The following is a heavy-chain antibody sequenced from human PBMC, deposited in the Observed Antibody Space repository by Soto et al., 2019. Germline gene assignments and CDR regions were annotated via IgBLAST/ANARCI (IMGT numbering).Heavy chain of an antibody. CDR3: ARTSIAVAGRGYYFDY. CDR2: IYYSGST. CDR1: GGSISSGDYY. Sequence: SETLSLTCTVSGGSISSGDYYWSWIRQPPGKGLEWIGYIYYSGSTYYNPSLKSRVTISVDTSKNQFSLKLSSVTAADTAVYYCARTSIAVAGRGYYFDYWGQGTLVTVSS. J-gene: IGHJ4*02. D-gene: IGHD6-19*01. V-gene: IGHV4-30-4*01.